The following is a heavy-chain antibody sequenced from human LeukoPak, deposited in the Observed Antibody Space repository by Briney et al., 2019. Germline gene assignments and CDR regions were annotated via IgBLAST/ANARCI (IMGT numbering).Heavy chain of an antibody. J-gene: IGHJ6*03. Sequence: PSETLSLTCAVYGGSFSGYYWSWIRQPPGKGLEWIGEINHSGSTNYNPSLKSRVTISVDTSKNQFSLKLSSVTAADTAVYYCARGRCSGGSCYVRPYYYYMDVWGKGTTVTVSS. CDR2: INHSGST. CDR3: ARGRCSGGSCYVRPYYYYMDV. CDR1: GGSFSGYY. V-gene: IGHV4-34*01. D-gene: IGHD2-15*01.